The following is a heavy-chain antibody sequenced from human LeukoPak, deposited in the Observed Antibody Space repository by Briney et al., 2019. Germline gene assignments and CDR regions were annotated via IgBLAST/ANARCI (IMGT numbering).Heavy chain of an antibody. CDR3: ASFGSPIAAAGTGDY. V-gene: IGHV3-23*01. Sequence: GGSLRLSCAASGFTFSNYAMSWVRQAPGKGLEWVSAISGSASSAYHADSVKGRFTISRDNAKNTLYLQMNSLRAEDTAVYYCASFGSPIAAAGTGDYWGQGTLVTVSS. J-gene: IGHJ4*02. D-gene: IGHD6-13*01. CDR1: GFTFSNYA. CDR2: ISGSASSA.